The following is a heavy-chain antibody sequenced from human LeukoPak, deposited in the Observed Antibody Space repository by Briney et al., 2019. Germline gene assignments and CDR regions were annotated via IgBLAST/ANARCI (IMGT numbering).Heavy chain of an antibody. J-gene: IGHJ4*02. Sequence: GGSLRLSCATSGFISSDYYIHWVRQAPGKGLVWVSRINGVGDDRIYADSVKGRFTISRDNSENTLYLQMNSLRAEDTAVYYCAKGYSGSYLDYWGQGTLVTVSS. V-gene: IGHV3-74*01. CDR1: GFISSDYY. D-gene: IGHD1-26*01. CDR3: AKGYSGSYLDY. CDR2: INGVGDDR.